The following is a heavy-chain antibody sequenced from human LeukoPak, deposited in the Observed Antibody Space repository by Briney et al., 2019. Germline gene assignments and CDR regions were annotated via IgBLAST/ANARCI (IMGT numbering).Heavy chain of an antibody. CDR1: GGPYRYA. D-gene: IGHD4/OR15-4a*01. Sequence: SSVKVSCKASGGPYRYAITWVRQGPGQGLEWMGGIIPPSGTANYAQKFQGRVTISKDDSTSTTYMELSNLRSEDTAVYYCTTYGANVAEYFEHWGQGTLVGVSS. V-gene: IGHV1-69*05. CDR2: IIPPSGTA. J-gene: IGHJ1*01. CDR3: TTYGANVAEYFEH.